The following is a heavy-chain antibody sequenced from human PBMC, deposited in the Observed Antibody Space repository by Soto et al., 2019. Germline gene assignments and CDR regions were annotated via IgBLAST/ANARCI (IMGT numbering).Heavy chain of an antibody. V-gene: IGHV3-30*18. Sequence: GVPLRLSCAAAGFTFSSYGMHWVRQAPGKGLEWVAVISYDGSNKYYADSVKGRFTISRDNSKNTLYLQMNSLRAEDTAVYYCAKDRYSYGPLDYWGQGTLVTVS. CDR3: AKDRYSYGPLDY. CDR2: ISYDGSNK. J-gene: IGHJ4*02. D-gene: IGHD5-18*01. CDR1: GFTFSSYG.